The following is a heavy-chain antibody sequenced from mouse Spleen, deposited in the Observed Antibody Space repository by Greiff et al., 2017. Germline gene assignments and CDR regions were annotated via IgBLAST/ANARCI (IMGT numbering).Heavy chain of an antibody. J-gene: IGHJ2*01. CDR2: IDPSDSYT. V-gene: IGHV1-59*01. D-gene: IGHD4-1*01. CDR1: GYTFTSYW. CDR3: AREGLGADY. Sequence: QVQLQQPGAELVRPGTSVKLSCKASGYTFTSYWMHWVKQRPGQGLEWIGVIDPSDSYTNYNQKFKGKATLTVDTSSSTAYMQLSSLTSEDSAVYYCAREGLGADYWGQGTTLTVSS.